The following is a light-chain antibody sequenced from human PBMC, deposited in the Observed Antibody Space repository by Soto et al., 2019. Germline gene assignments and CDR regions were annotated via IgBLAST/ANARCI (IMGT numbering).Light chain of an antibody. V-gene: IGKV3-20*01. CDR2: GAS. Sequence: EIVLTQSPGTLSWSPVERATLSGRASQSVSSSYLAWYQQKPGQAPRLLIYGASSRATGIPDRFSGSGSGTDFTLTISRLEPEDFAIYYCQQYGSSPRAFGQGTKVDIK. CDR1: QSVSSSY. CDR3: QQYGSSPRA. J-gene: IGKJ1*01.